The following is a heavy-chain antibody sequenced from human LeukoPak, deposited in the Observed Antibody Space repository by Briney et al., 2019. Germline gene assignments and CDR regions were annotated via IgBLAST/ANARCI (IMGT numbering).Heavy chain of an antibody. V-gene: IGHV3-23*01. CDR1: GFTISSYA. CDR2: ISGSGGST. Sequence: GGSLRLSCAASGFTISSYAMSWVRQAAGKGLEWGSAISGSGGSTYYADSVKGRFTIARDNSKNTLYLQMSSLRAEDTAVYCWSKDARYYYDSSGYYYGYWGQGTLVTVSS. D-gene: IGHD3-22*01. J-gene: IGHJ4*02. CDR3: SKDARYYYDSSGYYYGY.